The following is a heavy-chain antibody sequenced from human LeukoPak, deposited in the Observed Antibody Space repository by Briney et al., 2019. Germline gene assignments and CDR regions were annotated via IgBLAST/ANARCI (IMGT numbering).Heavy chain of an antibody. CDR2: IYYTGST. V-gene: IGHV4-59*01. CDR1: GGSISTYY. Sequence: SETLSLTCTVSGGSISTYYWSWIRQPPGKGLEWIGYIYYTGSTSYNPSLKSRVTMSLDASKNQFSLELNSVTHADTAVYYCARGGNYWPQWWFDPWGRGTLVSVSS. J-gene: IGHJ5*02. CDR3: ARGGNYWPQWWFDP. D-gene: IGHD1-26*01.